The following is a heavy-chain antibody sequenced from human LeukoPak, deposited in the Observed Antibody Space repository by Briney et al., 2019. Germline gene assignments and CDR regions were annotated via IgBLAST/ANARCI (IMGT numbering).Heavy chain of an antibody. V-gene: IGHV1-18*01. CDR3: ARGVIFGVVLDAFDI. J-gene: IGHJ3*02. Sequence: ASVKVSCKASGYTFTSYGISWVRQAPGQGLEWMGWISAYNGNTNYAQKLQGRVTMTTDTSTSAAYMELRSLRSDDTAVYYCARGVIFGVVLDAFDIWGQGTMVTVSS. CDR1: GYTFTSYG. D-gene: IGHD3-3*01. CDR2: ISAYNGNT.